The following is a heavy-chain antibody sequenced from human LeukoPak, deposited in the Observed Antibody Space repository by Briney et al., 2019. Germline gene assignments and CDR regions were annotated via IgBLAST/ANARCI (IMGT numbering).Heavy chain of an antibody. CDR2: FDREDGET. J-gene: IGHJ5*02. D-gene: IGHD2-2*01. CDR1: GYTLTELS. V-gene: IGHV1-24*01. Sequence: ASVKVSCRVSGYTLTELSMHWVRQAPGKGLEWMGGFDREDGETIYAQKFQGRVTMTEDTSTDTAYMELSSLRSEDTAVYYCATSKSRYCSSTSCSGFWFDPWDQGTLVTVSS. CDR3: ATSKSRYCSSTSCSGFWFDP.